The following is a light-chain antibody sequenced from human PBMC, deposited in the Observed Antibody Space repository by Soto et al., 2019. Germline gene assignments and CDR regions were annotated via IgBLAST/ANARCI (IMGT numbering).Light chain of an antibody. V-gene: IGKV3-15*01. Sequence: EIVLTQSPGTLSLSPGERATLSCRASQSVSRNFAWYQQKPGQAPRLLIYGASTRATDIPARFSGSGSGTECTLTISSLQSEDFAIYYCQQYNNWPVTFGQGTKGDIK. CDR2: GAS. CDR1: QSVSRN. CDR3: QQYNNWPVT. J-gene: IGKJ1*01.